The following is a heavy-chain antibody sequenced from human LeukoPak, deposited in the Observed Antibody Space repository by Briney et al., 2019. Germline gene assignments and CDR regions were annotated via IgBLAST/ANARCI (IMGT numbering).Heavy chain of an antibody. V-gene: IGHV4-39*01. CDR3: ARSARDYAWFDP. J-gene: IGHJ5*02. D-gene: IGHD4-17*01. CDR2: IYYSGST. Sequence: SETLSLTCTVSGGSISSSSYYWGWIRQPPGKGLEWIGSIYYSGSTYYNPSLKSRVTISVDTSKNQFSLKLSSVTAADTDVYYCARSARDYAWFDPWGQGTLVTVSS. CDR1: GGSISSSSYY.